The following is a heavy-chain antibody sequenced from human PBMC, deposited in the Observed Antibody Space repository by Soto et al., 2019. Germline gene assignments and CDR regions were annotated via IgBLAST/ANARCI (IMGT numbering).Heavy chain of an antibody. J-gene: IGHJ5*02. CDR1: GGTFSTLA. Sequence: QVQLVQSGAEVKKPGSSVKVSCKASGGTFSTLAISWLRQAPGQGIEWMGGIIPMFASENYAEKFQARLTISADESTSTAYMELRSLRSEDTAIYYCARDRHYSDDSGAYRGGFGPWGRGTLVTVSS. CDR2: IIPMFASE. V-gene: IGHV1-69*01. CDR3: ARDRHYSDDSGAYRGGFGP. D-gene: IGHD2-15*01.